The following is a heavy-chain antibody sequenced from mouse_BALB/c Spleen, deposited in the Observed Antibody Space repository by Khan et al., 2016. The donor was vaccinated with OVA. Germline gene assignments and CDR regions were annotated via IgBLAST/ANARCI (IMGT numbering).Heavy chain of an antibody. V-gene: IGHV1S136*01. CDR2: IYPFNDDS. D-gene: IGHD1-1*01. CDR1: GYTFTSYV. J-gene: IGHJ3*01. CDR3: ATQGSTYTWFAY. Sequence: VQLQQSGPELLKPGASVKMSCKASGYTFTSYVMHWVKLKPGQGLEWIGYIYPFNDDSKYSEKFKGKATLTSDTSSNTAYMELSSLTSEDSAVYYCATQGSTYTWFAYWGQGTLVTVSA.